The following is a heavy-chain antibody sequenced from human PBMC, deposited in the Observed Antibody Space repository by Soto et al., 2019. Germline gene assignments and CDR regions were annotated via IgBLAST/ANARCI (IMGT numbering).Heavy chain of an antibody. V-gene: IGHV3-48*02. CDR3: ARENVLRYFDWPRFPYYYYYGMDV. Sequence: GGSLRLSCAASGFTFSSYSMNWVRQAPGKGLEWVSYISSSSSTIYYADSVKGRFTISRDNAKNSLYLQMNSLRDEDTAVYYCARENVLRYFDWPRFPYYYYYGMDVWGQGTTVTVSS. CDR1: GFTFSSYS. D-gene: IGHD3-9*01. J-gene: IGHJ6*02. CDR2: ISSSSSTI.